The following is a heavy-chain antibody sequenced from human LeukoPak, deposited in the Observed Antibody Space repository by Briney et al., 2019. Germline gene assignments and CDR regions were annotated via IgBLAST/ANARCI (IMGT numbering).Heavy chain of an antibody. Sequence: SETLPLTCTVSGGSISSYYWSWIRQPPGKGLEWIGNIYYSGSTNYNPSLKSRVTISLDMSKNQFSLKLSSVTAADTAVYYCARSPLYYYQSSGHYYFDYWGQGTLVTVSS. J-gene: IGHJ4*02. V-gene: IGHV4-59*01. CDR1: GGSISSYY. CDR2: IYYSGST. CDR3: ARSPLYYYQSSGHYYFDY. D-gene: IGHD3-22*01.